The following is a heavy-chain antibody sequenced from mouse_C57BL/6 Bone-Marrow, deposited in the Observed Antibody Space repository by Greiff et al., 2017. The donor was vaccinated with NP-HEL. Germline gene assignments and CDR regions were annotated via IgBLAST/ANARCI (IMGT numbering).Heavy chain of an antibody. Sequence: VKLKQSGPGLVQPSQRLSITCTVSGFSLTSYGVHWVRQSPGKGLEWLGVIWSGGSTDYNAAFISSLSISKDNSKSQVFFKMNSLQAVDTAIYYWAGYDYGCYYAMDYWGQGTSVTVSS. CDR2: IWSGGST. CDR3: AGYDYGCYYAMDY. D-gene: IGHD2-4*01. V-gene: IGHV2-2*01. CDR1: GFSLTSYG. J-gene: IGHJ4*01.